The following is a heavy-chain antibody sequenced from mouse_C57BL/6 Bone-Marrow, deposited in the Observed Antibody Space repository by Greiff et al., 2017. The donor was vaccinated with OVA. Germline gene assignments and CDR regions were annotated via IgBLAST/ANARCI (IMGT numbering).Heavy chain of an antibody. V-gene: IGHV1-42*01. D-gene: IGHD2-4*01. CDR2: INPSTGGT. Sequence: VQLKQSGPELVKPGASVKISCKASGYSFTGYYMNWVKQSPEKSLEWIGEINPSTGGTTYNQKFKAKATLTVDKSSSTAYMQLKRLTSEDSAVYYCARGGYDYDERDWYFDVWGTGTTVTVSS. CDR1: GYSFTGYY. CDR3: ARGGYDYDERDWYFDV. J-gene: IGHJ1*03.